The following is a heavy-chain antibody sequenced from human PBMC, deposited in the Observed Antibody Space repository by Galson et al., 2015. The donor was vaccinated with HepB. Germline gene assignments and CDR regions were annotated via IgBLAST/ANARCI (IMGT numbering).Heavy chain of an antibody. D-gene: IGHD6-13*01. CDR1: GFTVSSYY. CDR2: IYSGGNT. J-gene: IGHJ2*01. CDR3: ARAGTPFDL. Sequence: SLRLSCAASGFTVSSYYMNWVRQAPGKGLEWVSVIYSGGNTYSADSVKGRFTISRDNSKNTLYLRMNSLRAEDTAVYFCARAGTPFDLWGRGTLVTVSS. V-gene: IGHV3-53*01.